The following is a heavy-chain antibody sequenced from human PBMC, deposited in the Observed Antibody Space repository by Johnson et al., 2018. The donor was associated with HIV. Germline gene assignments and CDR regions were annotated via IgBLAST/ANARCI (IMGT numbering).Heavy chain of an antibody. CDR2: IRYDGSNK. D-gene: IGHD4-17*01. V-gene: IGHV3-30*02. CDR1: GFTFSSYA. J-gene: IGHJ3*02. CDR3: ARAMTTVSTWAFDI. Sequence: QVQLVESGGGVVQPGRSLRLSCAASGFTFSSYAMHWVRQAPGKGLEWVAFIRYDGSNKYYADSVKGRFTISRDNSKNTLYLQMNSLRAEDTAVYYCARAMTTVSTWAFDIWGQGTMVTVSS.